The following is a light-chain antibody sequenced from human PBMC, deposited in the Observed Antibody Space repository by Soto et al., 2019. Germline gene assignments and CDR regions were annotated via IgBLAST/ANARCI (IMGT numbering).Light chain of an antibody. CDR3: SSYTSSTGV. Sequence: QSALTQPASVSGSPGQSITISCTGTSSDVGGYNYVSWYQHHPGKAPKLMIYEVSNRPSGVSNRFSGSKSGNTASLTISGLQAEDEADYYCSSYTSSTGVFGGGTKLTVL. V-gene: IGLV2-14*01. J-gene: IGLJ3*02. CDR1: SSDVGGYNY. CDR2: EVS.